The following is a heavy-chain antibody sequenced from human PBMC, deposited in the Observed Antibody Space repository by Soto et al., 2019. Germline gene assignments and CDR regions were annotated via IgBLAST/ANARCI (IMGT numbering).Heavy chain of an antibody. V-gene: IGHV4-31*03. CDR1: GGSISSGGYY. J-gene: IGHJ6*02. Sequence: PSETLSLTCTVSGGSISSGGYYWSWIRQHPGKGLEWIGYIYYSGSTYYNPSLKSRVTISVDTSKNQFSLKLSSVTAADTAVYYCARVYCGGDCYGPYYYYYYGLDVWGQGTTVTVSS. CDR3: ARVYCGGDCYGPYYYYYYGLDV. D-gene: IGHD2-21*02. CDR2: IYYSGST.